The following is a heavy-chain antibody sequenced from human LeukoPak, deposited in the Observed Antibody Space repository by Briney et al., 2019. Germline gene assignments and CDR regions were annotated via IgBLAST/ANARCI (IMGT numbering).Heavy chain of an antibody. CDR1: GFTFSSYA. CDR2: ISGSGGST. CDR3: AKDKTYYDFWSGYSGFDY. J-gene: IGHJ4*02. D-gene: IGHD3-3*01. Sequence: PGGSLRLSCAASGFTFSSYAMSWVRQAPGKGLEWGSAISGSGGSTYYADSVKGRFTISRDNSKNTLYLQMNSLRAEDTAVYYCAKDKTYYDFWSGYSGFDYWGQGTLVTVSS. V-gene: IGHV3-23*01.